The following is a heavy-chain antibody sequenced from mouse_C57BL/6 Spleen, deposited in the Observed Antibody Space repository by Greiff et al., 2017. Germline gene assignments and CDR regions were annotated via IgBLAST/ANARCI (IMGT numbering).Heavy chain of an antibody. D-gene: IGHD1-1*01. CDR3: AVITTVVEDYAMDY. Sequence: VQLQQSGAELVRPGASVKLSCKASGYTFTDYYINWVKQRPGQGLEWIARIYPGSGNTYYNEKFKGKATMTAEKSSSTAYMQLSSLTSEDSAVYFCAVITTVVEDYAMDYWGQGTSVTVSS. V-gene: IGHV1-76*01. CDR1: GYTFTDYY. CDR2: IYPGSGNT. J-gene: IGHJ4*01.